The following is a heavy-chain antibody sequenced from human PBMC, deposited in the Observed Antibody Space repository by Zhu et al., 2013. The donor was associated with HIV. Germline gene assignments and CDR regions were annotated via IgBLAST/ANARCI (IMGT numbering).Heavy chain of an antibody. CDR1: GGSVSSGSYH. V-gene: IGHV4-61*01. Sequence: QVQLQESGPGLVKPSETLSLTCTVSGGSVSSGSYHWSWIRQPPGKGLEWIGYIYYNGSTKYNPSLKSRVTISLDTSKNQLSLELNSVTAADTAVYHCARDPRGVGAMFGFDPWGQGTLVTVSS. D-gene: IGHD1-26*01. CDR2: IYYNGST. CDR3: ARDPRGVGAMFGFDP. J-gene: IGHJ5*02.